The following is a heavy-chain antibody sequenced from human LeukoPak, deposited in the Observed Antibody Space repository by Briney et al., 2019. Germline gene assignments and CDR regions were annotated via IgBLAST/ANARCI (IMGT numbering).Heavy chain of an antibody. J-gene: IGHJ5*02. CDR1: GFTFSNYD. CDR3: TRGAFAFDP. CDR2: IGTAADT. V-gene: IGHV3-13*01. Sequence: PGGSLRLSCAASGFTFSNYDMHWVPQAAGKGLEWVSGIGTAADTYYAGSVKGRFTISRQNARNSLYLQMNSLRADDTAVDYCTRGAFAFDPWGQGALVTVSS.